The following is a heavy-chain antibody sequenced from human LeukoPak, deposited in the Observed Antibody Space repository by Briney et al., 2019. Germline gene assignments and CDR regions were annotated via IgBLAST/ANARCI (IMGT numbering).Heavy chain of an antibody. J-gene: IGHJ6*02. CDR2: IIPIFGTA. V-gene: IGHV1-69*01. CDR3: ATPLPRPVGATSPYYYGMDV. Sequence: SVKVSCKASGGTFSSYAISWVRQAPGQGLEWMGGIIPIFGTANYAQKFQGRVTITADESTSTAYMELSSLRSEDTAVYYCATPLPRPVGATSPYYYGMDVWGQGTTVTVSS. D-gene: IGHD1-26*01. CDR1: GGTFSSYA.